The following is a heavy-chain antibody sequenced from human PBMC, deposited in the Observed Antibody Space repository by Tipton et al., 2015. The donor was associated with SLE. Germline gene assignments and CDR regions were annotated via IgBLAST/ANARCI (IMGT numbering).Heavy chain of an antibody. CDR1: GGSISSGSFY. D-gene: IGHD3-9*01. Sequence: TLSLTCTVSGGSISSGSFYWSWIRQPAGKGLEWIGSIYYSGSTHYNPSLKSRVTISVDTSKNQFSLKLRSVTAADTAVYYCASGILTGNAAFDVWGQGTMVTVSP. V-gene: IGHV4-39*07. J-gene: IGHJ3*01. CDR3: ASGILTGNAAFDV. CDR2: IYYSGST.